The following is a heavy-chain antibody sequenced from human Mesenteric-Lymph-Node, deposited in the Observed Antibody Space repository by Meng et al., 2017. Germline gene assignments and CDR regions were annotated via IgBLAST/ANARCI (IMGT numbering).Heavy chain of an antibody. J-gene: IGHJ6*02. CDR1: GFTFSSYA. V-gene: IGHV1-18*01. Sequence: GESLKISCAASGFTFSSYAMHWVRQAPGQGLEWMGWISAYNGNTNYAQKLQGRVTMTTDTSTSTAYMELRSLRSDDTAVYYCARDQLSSYYDSSGLGDYYYGMDVWGQGTTVTVSS. CDR3: ARDQLSSYYDSSGLGDYYYGMDV. D-gene: IGHD3-22*01. CDR2: ISAYNGNT.